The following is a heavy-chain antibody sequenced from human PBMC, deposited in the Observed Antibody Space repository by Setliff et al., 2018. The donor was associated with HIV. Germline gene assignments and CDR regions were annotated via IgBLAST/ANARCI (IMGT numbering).Heavy chain of an antibody. CDR2: IYYSGST. CDR1: GGSTSSSSYY. CDR3: ARQWPYYYYMDV. D-gene: IGHD5-12*01. J-gene: IGHJ6*03. Sequence: PSETLSLTCTVSGGSTSSSSYYWGWIRQPPGKGLEWIGSIYYSGSTYYNPSLKSRVTISVDTSKNQFSLKLSSVTAADTAVYYCARQWPYYYYMDVWGKGTTVTVSS. V-gene: IGHV4-39*01.